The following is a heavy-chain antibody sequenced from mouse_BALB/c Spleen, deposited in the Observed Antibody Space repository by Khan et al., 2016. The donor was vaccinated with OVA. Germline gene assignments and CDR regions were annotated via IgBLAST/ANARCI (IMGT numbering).Heavy chain of an antibody. Sequence: EVQLQQSGAELVKPGASVKLSCTLSGFNIKDTYMHWVKQRPEQGLEWIGRIDPANGNTKYDPKFQGKATIPADTSSNTAYLQISSLTSEDTAVYYCATYYYGSSRYFDYWGQGTTLTVSS. J-gene: IGHJ2*01. CDR1: GFNIKDTY. CDR3: ATYYYGSSRYFDY. D-gene: IGHD1-1*01. V-gene: IGHV14-3*02. CDR2: IDPANGNT.